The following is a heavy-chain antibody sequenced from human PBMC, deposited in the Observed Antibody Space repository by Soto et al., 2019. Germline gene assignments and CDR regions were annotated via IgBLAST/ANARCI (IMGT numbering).Heavy chain of an antibody. CDR2: INANNGNT. D-gene: IGHD6-13*01. Sequence: QVLLVQSGAEGKKPGASVQSSCKASGYTFTNYDMHWVRQAPGQRLEWMGSINANNGNTKYSQRFQGRATFTRDTSATTGYIALSSLISEDTAVHSSVVSRGWWACHSWGQGTLVTVSS. CDR3: VVSRGWWACHS. CDR1: GYTFTNYD. J-gene: IGHJ4*02. V-gene: IGHV1-3*01.